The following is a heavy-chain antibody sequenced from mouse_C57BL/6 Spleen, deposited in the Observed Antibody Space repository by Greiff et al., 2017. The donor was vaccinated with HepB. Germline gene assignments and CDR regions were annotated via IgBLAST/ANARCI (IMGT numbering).Heavy chain of an antibody. CDR1: GFTFTDYY. D-gene: IGHD3-3*01. J-gene: IGHJ3*01. Sequence: EVQVVESGGGLVQPGASLRLSCAASGFTFTDYYMSWVRQPPGKAPEWLALIRNKANGYTTEYTASVKGRFTISRDNSQNILYLQMNTLRAEDSATCCCVKAGDAWFAYWGQGTLVTVSA. CDR2: IRNKANGYTT. V-gene: IGHV7-4*01. CDR3: VKAGDAWFAY.